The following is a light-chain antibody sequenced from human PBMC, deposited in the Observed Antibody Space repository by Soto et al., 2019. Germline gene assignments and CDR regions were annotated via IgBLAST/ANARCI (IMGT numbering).Light chain of an antibody. CDR3: EQSFTTPRT. CDR2: AAS. Sequence: DIQMTQSPSSLSASVGDRVIVSCRASQTISTFLNWYQHKAGKAPKLLIYAASSLQSGVPSRFSGSGSGTDFTLTIGSLQPEDFATYYCEQSFTTPRTFGKGTRVE. CDR1: QTISTF. V-gene: IGKV1-39*01. J-gene: IGKJ1*01.